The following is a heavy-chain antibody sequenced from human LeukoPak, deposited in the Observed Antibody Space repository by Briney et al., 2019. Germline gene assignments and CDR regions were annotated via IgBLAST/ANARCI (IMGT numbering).Heavy chain of an antibody. CDR2: IYTSGST. J-gene: IGHJ4*02. V-gene: IGHV4-61*02. D-gene: IGHD6-13*01. CDR3: ARDLIAAAYFDY. CDR1: GGSISSGSYY. Sequence: SETLSLTCTVSGGSISSGSYYWSWIRQPAGKGLEWIGRIYTSGSTNYNPSLKSRVTISVDTSKNQFSLKLSSVTAADTAVYYCARDLIAAAYFDYWGQGTLVTVSS.